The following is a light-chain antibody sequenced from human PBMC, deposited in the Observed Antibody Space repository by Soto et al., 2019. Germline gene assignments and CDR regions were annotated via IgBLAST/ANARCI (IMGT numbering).Light chain of an antibody. Sequence: QSVLTQRPSASGTPGQRVTISCSGSSSNIESQTGPWYQQLPATAPKLLISGSDQRPPGVPDRVSGAKSGTSASLAISGLQSEDEADDYCAAWDDSLNGYVFGTGTKVTVL. CDR1: SSNIESQT. CDR3: AAWDDSLNGYV. J-gene: IGLJ1*01. CDR2: GSD. V-gene: IGLV1-44*01.